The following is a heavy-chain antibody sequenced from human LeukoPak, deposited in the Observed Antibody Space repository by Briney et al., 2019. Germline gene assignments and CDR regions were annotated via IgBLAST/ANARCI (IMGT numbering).Heavy chain of an antibody. Sequence: GGSLRLSCAASGFTFSSYGMHWGRHAPGKGLEWVAFIRYDGSNKYYADSVKGRFTISRDNSKNTLYLQMNSLRAEDTAVYYCASIVVVAADAKNDYWGQGTLVTVSS. CDR1: GFTFSSYG. V-gene: IGHV3-30*02. CDR3: ASIVVVAADAKNDY. J-gene: IGHJ4*02. D-gene: IGHD2-15*01. CDR2: IRYDGSNK.